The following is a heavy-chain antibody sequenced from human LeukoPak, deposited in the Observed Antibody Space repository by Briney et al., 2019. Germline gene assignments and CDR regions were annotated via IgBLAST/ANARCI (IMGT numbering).Heavy chain of an antibody. CDR3: AKIGYGSGSSKRYYFDF. Sequence: GGSLRLSCAASGFTFSSYAMSWVRQAPGRGLXXXXXXXXSGGTTYYADSVKGRFTISRDNSKNTLYLQMNSLRAEDTAVYYCAKIGYGSGSSKRYYFDFWGQGTLVTVSS. V-gene: IGHV3-23*01. D-gene: IGHD3-10*01. J-gene: IGHJ4*02. CDR2: XXXSGGTT. CDR1: GFTFSSYA.